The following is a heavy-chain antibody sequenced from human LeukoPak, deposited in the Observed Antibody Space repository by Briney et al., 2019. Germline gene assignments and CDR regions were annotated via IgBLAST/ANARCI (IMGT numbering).Heavy chain of an antibody. D-gene: IGHD5-18*01. Sequence: PSETLSLTCTVSGGSISSSSYYWGWIRQPPGKGLEWIGSIYYSGRTYYNPSLKSRVTISVDTSKNQFSLKLSSVTAADTAVYYCARHGGIQLWFHAQNWFDPWGQGTLVTVSS. V-gene: IGHV4-39*01. CDR2: IYYSGRT. J-gene: IGHJ5*02. CDR3: ARHGGIQLWFHAQNWFDP. CDR1: GGSISSSSYY.